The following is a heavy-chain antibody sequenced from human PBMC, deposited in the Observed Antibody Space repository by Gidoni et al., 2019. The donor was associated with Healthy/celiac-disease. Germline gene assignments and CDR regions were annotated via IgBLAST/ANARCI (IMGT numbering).Heavy chain of an antibody. CDR1: GGSIRSYY. D-gene: IGHD3-16*02. CDR3: ARDLGYYDYIWGSYRPRADGMDV. J-gene: IGHJ6*04. CDR2: VDTSGST. V-gene: IGHV4-4*07. Sequence: QVQLQEAGPGLVKPSETLSLTCTVSGGSIRSYYWSWIRQPDGKGLEWIGRVDTSGSTNYNPSRKSRVPMSVDTSKNQVSLKLSSVTAADTAVYYCARDLGYYDYIWGSYRPRADGMDVWGKGTTVTVSS.